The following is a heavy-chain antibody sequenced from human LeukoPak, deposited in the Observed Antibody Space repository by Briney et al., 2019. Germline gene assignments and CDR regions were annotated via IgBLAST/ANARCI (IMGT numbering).Heavy chain of an antibody. CDR3: ARDYYDSSGYYQAKSRYYYYYMDV. Sequence: SVKVSCKASGGTFSSYAISWVRQAPGQGLEWMGRVIPIFGTANYAQKFQGRVTITTDESTSTAYMELSSLRSEDTAVYYCARDYYDSSGYYQAKSRYYYYYMDVWGKGTTVTVSS. J-gene: IGHJ6*03. D-gene: IGHD3-22*01. CDR1: GGTFSSYA. CDR2: VIPIFGTA. V-gene: IGHV1-69*05.